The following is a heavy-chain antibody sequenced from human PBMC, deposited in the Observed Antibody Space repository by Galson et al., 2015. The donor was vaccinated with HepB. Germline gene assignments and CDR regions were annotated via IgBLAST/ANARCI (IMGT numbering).Heavy chain of an antibody. CDR2: ISYDGSNK. V-gene: IGHV3-30-3*01. CDR3: ARDANIQDMGAWFDP. Sequence: SLRLSCAASGFTFSSYAMHWVRQAPGKGLEWVAVISYDGSNKYYADSVKGRFTISRDNSKNTLYLQMNSLRAEDTAVYYCARDANIQDMGAWFDPWGQGTLVTVSS. D-gene: IGHD2-15*01. J-gene: IGHJ5*02. CDR1: GFTFSSYA.